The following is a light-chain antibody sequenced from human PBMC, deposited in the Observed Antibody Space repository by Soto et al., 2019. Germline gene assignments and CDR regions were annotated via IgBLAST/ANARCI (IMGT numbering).Light chain of an antibody. J-gene: IGLJ1*01. Sequence: QSVLTQPASVSGSPGQSITISCTGTSSDVGGYNYVSWYQQHPGKAPKLMIYDVSNRPSGVSNRFSGSKSSNTASLTISGLQAEDEADYYCSSYTSSSTLEVFGTGTKVTVL. CDR3: SSYTSSSTLEV. CDR1: SSDVGGYNY. V-gene: IGLV2-14*01. CDR2: DVS.